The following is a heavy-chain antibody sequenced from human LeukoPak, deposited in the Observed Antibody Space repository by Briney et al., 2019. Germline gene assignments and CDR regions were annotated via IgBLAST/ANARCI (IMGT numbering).Heavy chain of an antibody. CDR1: GFTFSSYA. V-gene: IGHV3-30*04. J-gene: IGHJ4*02. CDR2: ISDDGSNK. D-gene: IGHD3-10*01. CDR3: AKSYASWSFYDY. Sequence: GGSLRLSCAASGFTFSSYAMHWVRQAPGKGLEWVAVISDDGSNKYYADSVKGRFTISRDNSKNTVSLQMNNLRADDTAVYYCAKSYASWSFYDYWGQGTLVTVSS.